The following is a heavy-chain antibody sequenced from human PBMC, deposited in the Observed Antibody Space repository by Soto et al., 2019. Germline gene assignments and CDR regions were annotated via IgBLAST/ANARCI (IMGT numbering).Heavy chain of an antibody. Sequence: ASETLSLTCTVSGGSISSYYWSWIRQPPGKGLEWIGYIYYSGSTNYNPSLKSRVTISVDTSKNQFSLKLSSVTAADTAVYYCARGPLYASFDYWGQRTLVTVSS. CDR2: IYYSGST. D-gene: IGHD2-2*01. J-gene: IGHJ4*02. CDR1: GGSISSYY. CDR3: ARGPLYASFDY. V-gene: IGHV4-59*01.